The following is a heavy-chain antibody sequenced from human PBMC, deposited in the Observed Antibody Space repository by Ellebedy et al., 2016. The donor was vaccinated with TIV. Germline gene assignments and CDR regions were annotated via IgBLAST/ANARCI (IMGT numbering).Heavy chain of an antibody. D-gene: IGHD3-16*01. Sequence: GGSLRLXXAASGFTVSSNYMSWVRQAPGKGLEWVSVIYSGGTTYYADSVKGRFTISRDNSTNTLYLQMNSLRAEDTAVYYCAKGVLPYYMDVWGKGTTVTVSS. CDR3: AKGVLPYYMDV. V-gene: IGHV3-53*01. CDR1: GFTVSSNY. J-gene: IGHJ6*03. CDR2: IYSGGTT.